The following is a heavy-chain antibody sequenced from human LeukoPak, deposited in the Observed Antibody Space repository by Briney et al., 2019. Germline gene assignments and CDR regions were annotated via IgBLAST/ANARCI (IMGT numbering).Heavy chain of an antibody. J-gene: IGHJ4*02. CDR3: ARDGGDYVWGSYPQNDY. CDR2: ISAYNGNT. CDR1: GYTFTRYG. Sequence: ASVKVSCKASGYTFTRYGISWVRQAPGQGLEWMGWISAYNGNTNYAQKLQGRVTMTTDTSTSTAYMELRSLRSDDTAVYYCARDGGDYVWGSYPQNDYWGQGTLVTVSS. D-gene: IGHD3-16*02. V-gene: IGHV1-18*01.